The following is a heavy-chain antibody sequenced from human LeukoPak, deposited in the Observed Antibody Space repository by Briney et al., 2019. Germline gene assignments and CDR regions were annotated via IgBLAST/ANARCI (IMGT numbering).Heavy chain of an antibody. CDR2: IIPIFGTA. Sequence: SVKVSCKASGGTFSSYAISWVRQAPGQGLEWMGGIIPIFGTANYAQKFQGRVTITADESTSTAYMELSSLRSEDTAVYYCARGQNLRVGAPPGYWGQGTLVTVSS. D-gene: IGHD1-26*01. CDR1: GGTFSSYA. J-gene: IGHJ4*02. V-gene: IGHV1-69*01. CDR3: ARGQNLRVGAPPGY.